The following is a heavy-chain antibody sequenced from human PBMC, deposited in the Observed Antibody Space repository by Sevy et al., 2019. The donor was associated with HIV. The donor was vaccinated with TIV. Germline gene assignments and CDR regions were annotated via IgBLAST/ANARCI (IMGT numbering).Heavy chain of an antibody. CDR2: ISSSSSYT. D-gene: IGHD2-15*01. V-gene: IGHV3-11*06. CDR3: ARDLDGGRTAQDDPPDDAFDI. Sequence: GGSLRLSCAASGFTFSDYYMSWIRQAPGKGLEWVSYISSSSSYTNYADSVKGRFTISRDNAKNSLYLQMNSLRAEDTAVDYCARDLDGGRTAQDDPPDDAFDIWGQGTMVTVSS. CDR1: GFTFSDYY. J-gene: IGHJ3*02.